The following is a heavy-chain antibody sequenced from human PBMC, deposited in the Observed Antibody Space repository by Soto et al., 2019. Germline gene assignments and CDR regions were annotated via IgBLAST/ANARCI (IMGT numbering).Heavy chain of an antibody. V-gene: IGHV3-30*18. CDR2: ISYDGSNK. CDR1: GFTFSSYG. CDR3: AKTAERWLQSVSDY. J-gene: IGHJ4*02. D-gene: IGHD5-12*01. Sequence: GGSLRLSCAASGFTFSSYGMHWVRQAPGKGLEWVAVISYDGSNKYYADSVKGRFTISRDNSKNTLYLQMNSLRAEDTAVYYCAKTAERWLQSVSDYWGQGTLVTVSS.